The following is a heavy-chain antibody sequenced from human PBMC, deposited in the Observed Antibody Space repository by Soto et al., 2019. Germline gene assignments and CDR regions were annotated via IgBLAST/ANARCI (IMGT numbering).Heavy chain of an antibody. CDR2: ISAHNGNT. D-gene: IGHD1-1*01. CDR3: ARGRYGDY. CDR1: GRTFTSYG. Sequence: QVHLVQSGPEVKKRGASVKVSCKAYGRTFTSYGITWVRQAPGQGLEWMGWISAHNGNTDYAQKIQGRVIVTRDTFTSTAYMELRSLISDDTAVYYCARGRYGDYWGQGALVNFSS. J-gene: IGHJ4*02. V-gene: IGHV1-18*01.